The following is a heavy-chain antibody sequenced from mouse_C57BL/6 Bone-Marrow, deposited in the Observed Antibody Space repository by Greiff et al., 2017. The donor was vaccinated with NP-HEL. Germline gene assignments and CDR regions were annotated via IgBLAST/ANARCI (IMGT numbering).Heavy chain of an antibody. CDR1: GYTFTSYW. CDR2: IHPNSGST. J-gene: IGHJ4*01. V-gene: IGHV1-64*01. CDR3: ARDCGSIHAMDY. Sequence: QVQLQQPGAELVKPGASVKLSCKASGYTFTSYWMHWVKQRPGQGLEWIGMIHPNSGSTNYNEKLKSKATLTVDKSSSTAYMQLSSLTSEDSAVYYCARDCGSIHAMDYWGQGTSVTVSS. D-gene: IGHD1-1*01.